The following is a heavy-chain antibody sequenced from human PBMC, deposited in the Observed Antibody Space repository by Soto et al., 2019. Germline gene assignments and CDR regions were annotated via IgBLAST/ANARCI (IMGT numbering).Heavy chain of an antibody. V-gene: IGHV1-46*01. Sequence: XSVKVSCTASGSTLTHYYMHLVRQAPGQGPEWVGVINPSTLVTSYAQKFQGRVTMTRDTSTSTVYMELDSLISEDTAVYYCARNGQTYDYYFFDNWGQGTLVTVSS. J-gene: IGHJ4*02. CDR1: GSTLTHYY. D-gene: IGHD5-12*01. CDR3: ARNGQTYDYYFFDN. CDR2: INPSTLVT.